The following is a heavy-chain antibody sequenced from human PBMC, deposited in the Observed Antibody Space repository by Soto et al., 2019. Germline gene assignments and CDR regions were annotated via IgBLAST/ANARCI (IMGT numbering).Heavy chain of an antibody. CDR2: ISSSGSDT. J-gene: IGHJ4*02. Sequence: QVQLVESGGGLVKPGGCLRLSCAASGFTFSDYYMSWIRQAPGKGLEWVSYISSSGSDTNYADSVKGRFTVSRDNAKNSRYLQMNGLRAEDTAVYYCARGLRGYSGYSGYWGQGTLVTVSS. CDR3: ARGLRGYSGYSGY. D-gene: IGHD5-12*01. V-gene: IGHV3-11*05. CDR1: GFTFSDYY.